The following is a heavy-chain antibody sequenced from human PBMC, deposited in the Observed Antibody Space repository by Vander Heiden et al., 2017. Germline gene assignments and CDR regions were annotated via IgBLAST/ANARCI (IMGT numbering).Heavy chain of an antibody. D-gene: IGHD7-27*01. CDR1: GGPFTSDA. V-gene: IGHV1-69*14. CDR3: ARRGVNWGSHWYFDL. Sequence: QVPLVQSGPEVKKPGSSVKVSCKASGGPFTSDAISWVRQAPGQGLEWMGGIIPICGTANYAQKFQSRVTITADKSTSTAYMELSSLRSEDTAVYYCARRGVNWGSHWYFDLWGRGTLVTVSS. J-gene: IGHJ2*01. CDR2: IIPICGTA.